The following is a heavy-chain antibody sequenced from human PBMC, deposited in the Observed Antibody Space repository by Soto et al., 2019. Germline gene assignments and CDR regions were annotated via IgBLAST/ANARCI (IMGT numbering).Heavy chain of an antibody. CDR2: INPNSGGT. J-gene: IGHJ6*02. CDR1: GYTFTGYY. CDR3: ARVHQPRYYDILTGYSTYYYYYGMDV. Sequence: VASVKVSCKASGYTFTGYYMHWVRQAPGQGLEWMGWINPNSGGTNYAQKFQGRVTMTRDTSISTAYMELSRLRSDDTAVYYCARVHQPRYYDILTGYSTYYYYYGMDVWGQGTTVTVSS. D-gene: IGHD3-9*01. V-gene: IGHV1-2*02.